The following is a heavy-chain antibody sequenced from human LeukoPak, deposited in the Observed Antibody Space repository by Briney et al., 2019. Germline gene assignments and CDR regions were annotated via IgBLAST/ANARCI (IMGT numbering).Heavy chain of an antibody. D-gene: IGHD2-2*01. CDR2: IIPIFGTA. CDR1: GGTFSSYA. Sequence: SVKVSCKASGGTFSSYAISWVRQAPGQGLEWMGGIIPIFGTANYAQKFQGRVTITADESTSTAYMELSSLRSEDTAVYYCASGVGYCSSTSCFWFDPWGQGTLVTVSS. V-gene: IGHV1-69*13. J-gene: IGHJ5*02. CDR3: ASGVGYCSSTSCFWFDP.